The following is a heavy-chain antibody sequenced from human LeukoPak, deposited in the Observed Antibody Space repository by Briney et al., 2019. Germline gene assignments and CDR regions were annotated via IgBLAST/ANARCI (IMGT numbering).Heavy chain of an antibody. V-gene: IGHV5-51*01. CDR1: GYSFTSYW. Sequence: GESLKISCNGSGYSFTSYWIGWVRQMPGKGLEWLGIIYPGDSDTRYSPSFQGQVTISADKSISTAYLQWSSLKASDTAMYYCARGGDYVRDAFDIWGQGTMVTVSS. D-gene: IGHD4-17*01. CDR3: ARGGDYVRDAFDI. J-gene: IGHJ3*02. CDR2: IYPGDSDT.